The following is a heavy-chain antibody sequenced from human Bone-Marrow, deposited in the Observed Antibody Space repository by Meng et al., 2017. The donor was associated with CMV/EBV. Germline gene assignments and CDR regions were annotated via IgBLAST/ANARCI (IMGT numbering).Heavy chain of an antibody. D-gene: IGHD2-2*01. CDR1: GYSFTSYD. Sequence: ASVKVSCKASGYSFTSYDINWVRQATGQGLERMGWMNPKSGNTVYAQKFQGRVTMTRNTSISTAYMELSSLRSEDTAVYYCARGRNQLLWVYYYYGMDVWGQGTTVTVSS. J-gene: IGHJ6*02. V-gene: IGHV1-8*01. CDR3: ARGRNQLLWVYYYYGMDV. CDR2: MNPKSGNT.